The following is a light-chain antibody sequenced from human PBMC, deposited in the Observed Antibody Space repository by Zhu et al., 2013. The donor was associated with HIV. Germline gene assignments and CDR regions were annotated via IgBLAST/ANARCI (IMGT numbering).Light chain of an antibody. J-gene: IGKJ2*01. CDR1: QVIGNS. CDR2: AAS. V-gene: IGKV1-16*01. Sequence: DIHMTQSPSSLAASIGDKVTVTCRASQVIGNSLAWFQQKPGKAPKSLIYAASNLQSGVPSRFSATGSGTDFTLTISSLQPDDFATYYCLHYNKISTAFGQGTKVDI. CDR3: LHYNKISTA.